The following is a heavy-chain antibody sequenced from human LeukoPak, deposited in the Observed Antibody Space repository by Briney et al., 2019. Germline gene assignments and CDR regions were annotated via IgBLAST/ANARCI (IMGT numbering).Heavy chain of an antibody. CDR3: AREDTVYATQFDP. CDR2: IYHSGST. J-gene: IGHJ5*02. D-gene: IGHD2-8*01. CDR1: GYSISSGYY. Sequence: SETLSLTCTVSGYSISSGYYWGWIRQPPGKGLEWIGSIYHSGSTYYNPSLKSRVTISVDTSKNQFSLKLSSVTAADTAVYYCAREDTVYATQFDPWGQGTLVTVSS. V-gene: IGHV4-38-2*02.